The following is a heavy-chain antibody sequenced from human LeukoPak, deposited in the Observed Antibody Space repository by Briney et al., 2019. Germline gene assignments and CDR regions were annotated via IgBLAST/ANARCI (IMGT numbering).Heavy chain of an antibody. Sequence: PGGSLRLSCAASGFTFSDYYMSWIRQAPGKGLEWVSYISSSGSTIYYADSVKGRFTISRDNAKNPLYLQMNSLRAEDTAVYYCARNGVEWELLPASYYYYYMDVWGKGTTVTVSS. V-gene: IGHV3-11*01. CDR1: GFTFSDYY. D-gene: IGHD1-26*01. CDR3: ARNGVEWELLPASYYYYYMDV. CDR2: ISSSGSTI. J-gene: IGHJ6*03.